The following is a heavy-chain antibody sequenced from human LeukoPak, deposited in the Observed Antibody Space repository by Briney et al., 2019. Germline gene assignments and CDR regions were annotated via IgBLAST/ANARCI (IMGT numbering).Heavy chain of an antibody. D-gene: IGHD4-23*01. J-gene: IGHJ4*02. CDR3: ARDYGGNLAY. CDR1: GYTFTGYY. CDR2: INPNSGGT. Sequence: ASVKVSCKASGYTFTGYYMHWVRQAPGQGLEWMGWINPNSGGTNYAQKFQGRVTMTRDTSTSTVYMELSSLRSEDTAVYYCARDYGGNLAYWGQGTLVTVSS. V-gene: IGHV1-2*02.